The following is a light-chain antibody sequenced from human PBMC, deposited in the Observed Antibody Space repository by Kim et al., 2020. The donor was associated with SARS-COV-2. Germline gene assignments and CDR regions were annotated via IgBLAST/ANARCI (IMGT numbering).Light chain of an antibody. V-gene: IGLV2-11*01. CDR2: DVA. J-gene: IGLJ3*02. CDR1: STDDGIYKY. Sequence: QSVSLSCSGTSTDDGIYKYVCWYQQLPGKAPQLVIYDVAERPSGVPDRFSGSKSGNTASLTISGLQAEDEADYYCCSYAGRGTNWVFGGGTKVTVL. CDR3: CSYAGRGTNWV.